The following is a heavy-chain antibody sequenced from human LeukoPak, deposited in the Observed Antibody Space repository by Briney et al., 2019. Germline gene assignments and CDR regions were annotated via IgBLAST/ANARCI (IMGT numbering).Heavy chain of an antibody. CDR2: ISGSGCST. J-gene: IGHJ6*03. CDR3: AKKDSRELLRYYYYMDV. V-gene: IGHV3-23*01. D-gene: IGHD1-7*01. Sequence: GGSLRLSCAASGFTFSSYAMTWVRQAPGKGLKWVAAISGSGCSTYYADSVKGRFTISRDNSKNTLYLQMNSLRAEDTAVYYCAKKDSRELLRYYYYMDVWGKGTTVTVSS. CDR1: GFTFSSYA.